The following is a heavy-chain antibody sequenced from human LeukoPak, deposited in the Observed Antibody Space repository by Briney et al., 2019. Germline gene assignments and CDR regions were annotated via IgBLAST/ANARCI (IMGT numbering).Heavy chain of an antibody. CDR3: ARALLWFGELPNNWFDP. Sequence: SETLSLTCTVSGGSISSHYWSWIPQPPGKGLEWIGYIYYSGSTNYNPSLKSRVTISVDTSKNQFSLKLSSVTAADTAVYYCARALLWFGELPNNWFDPWGQGTLVTVSS. D-gene: IGHD3-10*01. J-gene: IGHJ5*02. CDR1: GGSISSHY. CDR2: IYYSGST. V-gene: IGHV4-59*11.